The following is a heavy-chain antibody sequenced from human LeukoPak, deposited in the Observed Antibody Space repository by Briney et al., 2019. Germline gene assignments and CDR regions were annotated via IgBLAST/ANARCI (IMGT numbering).Heavy chain of an antibody. CDR3: ARELWFGESANYGMDV. Sequence: PGGSLRLSCAASGFTFSSYWMSWVRQAPGKGLEWVANIKQDGSEKYYVDSVKGRFTISRDNAKNSLYLQMNSLRAEDTAVYYCARELWFGESANYGMDVWGQGTTVTVSS. CDR1: GFTFSSYW. CDR2: IKQDGSEK. D-gene: IGHD3-10*01. V-gene: IGHV3-7*01. J-gene: IGHJ6*02.